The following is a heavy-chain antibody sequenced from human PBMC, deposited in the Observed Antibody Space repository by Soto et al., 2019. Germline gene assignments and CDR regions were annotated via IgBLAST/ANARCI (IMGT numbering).Heavy chain of an antibody. CDR2: IYHSGST. CDR3: ARVPGP. Sequence: SSETLSLPCTVSGGSISSYYWGWVRQPPGKGLEWIGYIYHSGSTYYNPSLKSRVTISVDRSKNQFSLKLSSVTAADTAVYYCARVPGPWGQGTTVTVSS. V-gene: IGHV4-59*12. J-gene: IGHJ6*02. CDR1: GGSISSYY.